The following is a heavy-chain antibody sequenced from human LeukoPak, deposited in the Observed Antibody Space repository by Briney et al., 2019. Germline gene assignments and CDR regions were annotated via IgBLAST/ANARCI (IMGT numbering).Heavy chain of an antibody. J-gene: IGHJ4*02. CDR1: GGSLNEYY. V-gene: IGHV4-4*07. Sequence: SETLSLTCSVVGGSLNEYYWNWIRQPAGKGLEWIGRVYSSGITNYNPSLKSRVIMSVDMSKNQVSLSLTSVTAADTAVYYCARAPPKCSGGSCFYYFDYWGQGTLATVSS. CDR2: VYSSGIT. CDR3: ARAPPKCSGGSCFYYFDY. D-gene: IGHD2-15*01.